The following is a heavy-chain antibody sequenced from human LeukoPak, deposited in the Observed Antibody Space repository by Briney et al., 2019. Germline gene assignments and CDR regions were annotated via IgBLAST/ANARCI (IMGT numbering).Heavy chain of an antibody. Sequence: GGSLRLSCAASGFTLSSYWMSWVRQAPGKGREGVANIKKDGSEKWYVDSVEGRFTISRDHAKNSLYLQMNSLRVADTAVYYCVRSGTSASFDYWGQGTLVTVSS. V-gene: IGHV3-7*01. J-gene: IGHJ4*02. CDR1: GFTLSSYW. CDR3: VRSGTSASFDY. CDR2: IKKDGSEK. D-gene: IGHD1-7*01.